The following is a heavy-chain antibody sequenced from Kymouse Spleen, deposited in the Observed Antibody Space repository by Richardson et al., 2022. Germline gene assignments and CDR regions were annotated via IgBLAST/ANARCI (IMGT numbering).Heavy chain of an antibody. Sequence: QLQLQESGPGLVKPSETLSLTCTVSGGSISSSSYYWGWIRQPPGKGLEWIGSIYYSGSTYYNPSLKSRVTISVDTSKNQFSLKLSSVTAADTAVYYCARHDYGVYYYYYGMDVWGQGTTVTVSS. D-gene: IGHD4-17*01,IGHD4-23*01. CDR2: IYYSGST. V-gene: IGHV4-39*01. CDR1: GGSISSSSYY. J-gene: IGHJ6*02. CDR3: ARHDYGVYYYYYGMDV.